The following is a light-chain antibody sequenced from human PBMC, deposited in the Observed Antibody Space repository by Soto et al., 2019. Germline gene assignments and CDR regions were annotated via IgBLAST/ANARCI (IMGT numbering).Light chain of an antibody. CDR2: VAS. CDR3: QQYNNWPLT. J-gene: IGKJ4*01. V-gene: IGKV3-15*01. CDR1: QSVSSN. Sequence: EIVITQSPATLSVSPGERATLSWRASQSVSSNLAWYQQKPGQAPRLLIFVASTRATGIPARFSGSGSGTEFTLTISSLQSEDFAVYYCQQYNNWPLTFGGGTKVDIK.